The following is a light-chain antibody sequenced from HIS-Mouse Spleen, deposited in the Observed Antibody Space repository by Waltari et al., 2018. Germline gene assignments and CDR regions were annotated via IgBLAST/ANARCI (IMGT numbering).Light chain of an antibody. J-gene: IGLJ3*02. Sequence: QSALTQPASVSGSPGQSITISCTGTSRDVGGYNYVSWYQQHPGKAPKLMIYGVSNRPAGVSNRFSGSKSGNTASLTITVLQAEDEADYYCSSYTSSSSWVFGGGTKLTVL. CDR3: SSYTSSSSWV. CDR1: SRDVGGYNY. CDR2: GVS. V-gene: IGLV2-14*01.